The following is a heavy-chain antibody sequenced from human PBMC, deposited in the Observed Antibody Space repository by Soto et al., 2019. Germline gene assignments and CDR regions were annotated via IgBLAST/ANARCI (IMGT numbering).Heavy chain of an antibody. CDR3: ARDGLLWFGELLWGVFDY. CDR1: GYTFTSYG. V-gene: IGHV1-18*01. CDR2: ISAYNGNT. Sequence: QVPLVQSGAEVNKPGASVKVSCKGSGYTFTSYGISWVRQAPGPGLEWMGWISAYNGNTNYAQKLQGRVTMTTDTSTSTASVVLRSLRADDTAVYYCARDGLLWFGELLWGVFDYWGQGTLVTVSS. D-gene: IGHD3-10*01. J-gene: IGHJ4*02.